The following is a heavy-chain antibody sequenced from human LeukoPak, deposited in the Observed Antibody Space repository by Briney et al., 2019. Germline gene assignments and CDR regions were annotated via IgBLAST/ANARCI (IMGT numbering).Heavy chain of an antibody. CDR1: NGSISSYY. V-gene: IGHV4-59*08. Sequence: KPSETLSLTCSVSNGSISSYYWSWIRQSPGKGLEWIGYIYYGGTTTYNPSLKRRVTISVDSPKNHFSLRLTSLTAADTALYYCARHGGTPDYFDSWGPGSLVIVSS. CDR3: ARHGGTPDYFDS. J-gene: IGHJ4*02. CDR2: IYYGGTT. D-gene: IGHD1-26*01.